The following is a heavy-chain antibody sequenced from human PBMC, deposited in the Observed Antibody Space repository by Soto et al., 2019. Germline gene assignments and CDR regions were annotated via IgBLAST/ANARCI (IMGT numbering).Heavy chain of an antibody. V-gene: IGHV3-15*01. J-gene: IGHJ4*02. CDR3: TLKGVAATNFDY. CDR1: GFTFSNAW. Sequence: GGSLRLSCAASGFTFSNAWMSWVRQAPGKGLEWVGRIKSKTDGGTTDYAAPVKGRFTISRDDSKNTLYLQMNSLKTEDTAVYYCTLKGVAATNFDYWGQGTLVTVSS. D-gene: IGHD2-15*01. CDR2: IKSKTDGGTT.